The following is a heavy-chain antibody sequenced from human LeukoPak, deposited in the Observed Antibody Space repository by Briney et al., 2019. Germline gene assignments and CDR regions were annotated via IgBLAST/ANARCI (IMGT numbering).Heavy chain of an antibody. Sequence: GGSLRLSCAASGFTFSSYSMNWVRQAPGKGLEWVSSISSSSSYIYYADSVKGRLTISRDNAKNSLYLQMNSLRAEDTAVYYCAMDYDFWSGFYGVDVWGQGTTVTVSS. CDR2: ISSSSSYI. V-gene: IGHV3-21*01. J-gene: IGHJ6*02. CDR3: AMDYDFWSGFYGVDV. D-gene: IGHD3-3*01. CDR1: GFTFSSYS.